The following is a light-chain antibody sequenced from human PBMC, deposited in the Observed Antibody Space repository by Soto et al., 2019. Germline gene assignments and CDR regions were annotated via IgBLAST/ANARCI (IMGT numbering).Light chain of an antibody. CDR2: DTS. Sequence: EIVLTQSPATLSLSPGERATLSCRASQRVGSYLAGYQQKPGRAPRLLIYDTSNRATGIPARFSGGGSGTDFALTISSLETEDFAIYYCQQRSMWPWTFGQGTEVEIK. V-gene: IGKV3-11*01. CDR3: QQRSMWPWT. CDR1: QRVGSY. J-gene: IGKJ1*01.